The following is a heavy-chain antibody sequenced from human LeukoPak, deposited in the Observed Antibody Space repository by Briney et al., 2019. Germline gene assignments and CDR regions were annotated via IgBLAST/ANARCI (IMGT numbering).Heavy chain of an antibody. CDR1: GYSFTNYW. CDR3: ARQGGRVSRGGYYMDV. Sequence: GESLKISCKGSGYSFTNYWIGWVRQMPGKGLEWMGIIYPADSDTRYSPSFQGQVTISADKSISTAYLQWSSLKASDTAMYYCARQGGRVSRGGYYMDVWGKGTTVTISS. V-gene: IGHV5-51*01. D-gene: IGHD3-16*01. CDR2: IYPADSDT. J-gene: IGHJ6*03.